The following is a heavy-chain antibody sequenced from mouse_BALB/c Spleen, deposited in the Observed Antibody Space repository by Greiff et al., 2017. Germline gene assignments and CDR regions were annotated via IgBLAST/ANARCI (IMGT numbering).Heavy chain of an antibody. D-gene: IGHD1-1*01. CDR2: IYPGSGST. V-gene: IGHV1S22*01. Sequence: LKQPGSELVRPGASVKLSCKASGYTFTSYWMHWVKQRPGQGLEWIGNIYPGSGSTNYDEKFKSKATLTVDTSSSTAYMQLSSLTSEDSAVYYCTRSAYYGSSYDYWGQGTTLTVSS. CDR3: TRSAYYGSSYDY. J-gene: IGHJ2*01. CDR1: GYTFTSYW.